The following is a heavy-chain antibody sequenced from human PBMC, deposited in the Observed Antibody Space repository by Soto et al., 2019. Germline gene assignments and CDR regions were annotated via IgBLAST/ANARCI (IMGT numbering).Heavy chain of an antibody. CDR3: ARDLDGSSWYGRYYYYGMDV. D-gene: IGHD6-13*01. Sequence: GGSLRLSCAASGFTFSSYAMHWVRQAPGKGLEWVAVISYDGSNKYYADSVKGRFTISRDNSKNTLYLQMNSLRAEDTAVYYCARDLDGSSWYGRYYYYGMDVWGQGTTVTVSS. CDR2: ISYDGSNK. J-gene: IGHJ6*02. V-gene: IGHV3-30-3*01. CDR1: GFTFSSYA.